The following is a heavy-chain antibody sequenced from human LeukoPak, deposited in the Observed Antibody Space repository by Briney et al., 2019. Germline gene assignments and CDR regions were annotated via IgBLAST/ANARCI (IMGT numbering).Heavy chain of an antibody. CDR3: APEGDIVVIPADTSIYNCFDP. Sequence: SVKVSCKASGDTFSIYTISWVRQAPGQGLEWMGRIIPILGVANYAQKFQGRVTITADKSTSTAYMELSSLRSEDTAVYYCAPEGDIVVIPADTSIYNCFDPWGQGTLVTVSS. CDR1: GDTFSIYT. V-gene: IGHV1-69*02. J-gene: IGHJ5*02. D-gene: IGHD2-2*01. CDR2: IIPILGVA.